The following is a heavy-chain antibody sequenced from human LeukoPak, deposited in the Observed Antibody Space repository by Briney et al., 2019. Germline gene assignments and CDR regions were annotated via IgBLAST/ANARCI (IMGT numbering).Heavy chain of an antibody. V-gene: IGHV1-69*06. CDR1: GGTFSSYA. CDR2: IILIFGTA. D-gene: IGHD2/OR15-2a*01. Sequence: ASVKVSCKASGGTFSSYAISWVRQAPGQGLEWVGGIILIFGTANYAQKFQGRVTLTWTTSISTAYMELSSLKSEDTAVYFCARSGPISLRFWGQGTLVTVSS. J-gene: IGHJ4*02. CDR3: ARSGPISLRF.